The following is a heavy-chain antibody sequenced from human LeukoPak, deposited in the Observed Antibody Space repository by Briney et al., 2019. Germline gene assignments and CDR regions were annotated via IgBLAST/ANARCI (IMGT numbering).Heavy chain of an antibody. J-gene: IGHJ4*02. V-gene: IGHV5-51*01. CDR3: ARRENYDIWTGYSFDY. CDR2: IYPGDSDT. D-gene: IGHD3-9*01. Sequence: GESLKISCKGSGYSFTSYWIGWVRQMPGKGLEWMGIIYPGDSDTRYSPSFQGQVTISADKSISTAYLQWSSLKASDTAMYYCARRENYDIWTGYSFDYWGQGTLVTVSS. CDR1: GYSFTSYW.